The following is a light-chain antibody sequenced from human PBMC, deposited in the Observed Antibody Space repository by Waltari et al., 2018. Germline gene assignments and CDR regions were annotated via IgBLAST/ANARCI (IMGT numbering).Light chain of an antibody. J-gene: IGLJ3*02. Sequence: QSALTQPASVSGSPGQSITISCTGISSDVGSYNSVSWYQAHPGQGPKVIIYDVSDRPSGVSARFSGSKSGNTASLTISGLQAEDEADYYCSSQYSNNVVLFGGGTRVTVL. CDR1: SSDVGSYNS. CDR3: SSQYSNNVVL. V-gene: IGLV2-14*03. CDR2: DVS.